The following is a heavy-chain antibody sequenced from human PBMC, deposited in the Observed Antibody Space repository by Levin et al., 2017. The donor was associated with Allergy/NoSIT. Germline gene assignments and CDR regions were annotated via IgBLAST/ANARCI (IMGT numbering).Heavy chain of an antibody. Sequence: GESLKISCAASGFTFTSYAMSWVRQAPGKGLEWVSGISGSASSAYYTDPVKGRFTISRDNSKNVVYLQMNSLRVEDTAVYYCAKDKAIATRARYFELWGRGTLVTVSS. CDR3: AKDKAIATRARYFEL. J-gene: IGHJ2*01. D-gene: IGHD6-6*01. CDR2: ISGSASSA. CDR1: GFTFTSYA. V-gene: IGHV3-23*01.